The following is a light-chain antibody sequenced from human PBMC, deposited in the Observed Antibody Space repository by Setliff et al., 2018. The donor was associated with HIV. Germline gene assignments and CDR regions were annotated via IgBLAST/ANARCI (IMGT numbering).Light chain of an antibody. CDR3: SSYTSSSTPYV. Sequence: QSALAQPASVSGSPGQSITISCTGTSSDVGGSNYVSWYQQHPGKAPKLMIYGVSNRPSWVSNRFSGSKSGNTASLTISGLQAEDEADYYCSSYTSSSTPYVFGTGTKVTVL. CDR1: SSDVGGSNY. CDR2: GVS. J-gene: IGLJ1*01. V-gene: IGLV2-14*01.